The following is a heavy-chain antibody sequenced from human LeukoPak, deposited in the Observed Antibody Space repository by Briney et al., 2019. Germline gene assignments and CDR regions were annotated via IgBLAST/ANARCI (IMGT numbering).Heavy chain of an antibody. Sequence: GGSLRLSCAASGFTFNSNGMSWVRQAPGKGLEWVSVISASGGSTYYADSVKGRFTISRDNSKNTLCLQINSLRVEDTALYYCTKFSLRGTYSFDHWGQGTLVTVSS. J-gene: IGHJ4*02. CDR1: GFTFNSNG. CDR2: ISASGGST. D-gene: IGHD1-26*01. CDR3: TKFSLRGTYSFDH. V-gene: IGHV3-23*01.